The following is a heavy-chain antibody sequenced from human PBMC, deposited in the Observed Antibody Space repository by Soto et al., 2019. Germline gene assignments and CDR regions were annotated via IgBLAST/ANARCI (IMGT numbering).Heavy chain of an antibody. V-gene: IGHV4-59*11. D-gene: IGHD1-1*01. CDR2: VYYSGGT. CDR3: ARVRTVFDY. Sequence: PSETLSLTCTVSGDSISSHYWNWIRQPPGRGLEWIGNVYYSGGTIYNPSLESRVTISVDRSNNQFSLKLRSVTAADAAVYYCARVRTVFDYWGQGILVTVSS. J-gene: IGHJ4*02. CDR1: GDSISSHY.